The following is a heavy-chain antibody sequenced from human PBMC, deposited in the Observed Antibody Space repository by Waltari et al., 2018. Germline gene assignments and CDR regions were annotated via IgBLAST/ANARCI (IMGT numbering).Heavy chain of an antibody. CDR3: IKGDYFYGMDV. CDR1: GYPFTSYD. J-gene: IGHJ6*02. Sequence: QAQLVQSGAEVKKPGASVKFSCKASGYPFTSYDINWMRQAPGQRREWMGWMNPNSGNSGYAQKFQGRVTITRNTSISTAYMELSSLRSEDTAVYYCIKGDYFYGMDVWGQGTTVTVSS. V-gene: IGHV1-8*03. CDR2: MNPNSGNS.